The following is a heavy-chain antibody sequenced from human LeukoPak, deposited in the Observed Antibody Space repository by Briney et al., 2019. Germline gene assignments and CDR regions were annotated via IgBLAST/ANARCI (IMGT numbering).Heavy chain of an antibody. CDR2: INPNSGGT. J-gene: IGHJ4*02. D-gene: IGHD3-10*01. Sequence: ASVKVSCKASGYTFTSYYMHWVRQAPGQGLEWMGWINPNSGGTNYAQKFQGRVTMTRDTSISTAYMELSRLRSDDTAVYYCARDLRLSSYHYGSGSRSNLFDYWGQGTLVTVSS. CDR3: ARDLRLSSYHYGSGSRSNLFDY. V-gene: IGHV1-2*02. CDR1: GYTFTSYY.